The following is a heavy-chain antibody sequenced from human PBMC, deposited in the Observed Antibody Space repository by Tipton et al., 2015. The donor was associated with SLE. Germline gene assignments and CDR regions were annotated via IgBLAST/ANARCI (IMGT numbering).Heavy chain of an antibody. CDR1: GDSVSSNSAA. CDR2: TYYRSKWSN. D-gene: IGHD3-10*01. V-gene: IGHV6-1*01. CDR3: ARVKLRFGELFLYHPLDL. Sequence: TLSLTCAISGDSVSSNSAAWNWIRQSPSRGLEWLGRTYYRSKWSNDYAVSVKSRITINPDTSKNQFSLQLNSVTPEDTAVYYCARVKLRFGELFLYHPLDLWGQGTMVTVSS. J-gene: IGHJ3*01.